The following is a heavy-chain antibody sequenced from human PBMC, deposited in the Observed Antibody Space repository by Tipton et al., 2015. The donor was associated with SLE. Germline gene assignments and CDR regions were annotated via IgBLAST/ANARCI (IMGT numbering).Heavy chain of an antibody. V-gene: IGHV3-49*04. CDR3: SRDRSRYSSGDYFDY. Sequence: SLRLSCTGFGFTFGDYAMSWVRQAPGKGLEWVSFIRSKAYGGTTEYAASVKGRFTISRDDSQSIAYLQMNSLKTEDTAVYYCSRDRSRYSSGDYFDYWGQGTLVTVSS. CDR1: GFTFGDYA. J-gene: IGHJ4*02. CDR2: IRSKAYGGTT. D-gene: IGHD6-19*01.